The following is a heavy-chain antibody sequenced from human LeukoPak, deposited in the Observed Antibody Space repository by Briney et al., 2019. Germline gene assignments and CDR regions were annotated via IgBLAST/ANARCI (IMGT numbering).Heavy chain of an antibody. CDR2: FDPKDGET. CDR3: ATDAVGATPFDY. J-gene: IGHJ4*02. CDR1: GYTLTELS. Sequence: GASVKVSCKVSGYTLTELSMHWVRQAPGKGLEWMGGFDPKDGETIYAQKFQGRVTMTEDTSTDTAYMELSSLRSEDTAVYYCATDAVGATPFDYWGQGTLSPSPQ. V-gene: IGHV1-24*01. D-gene: IGHD1-26*01.